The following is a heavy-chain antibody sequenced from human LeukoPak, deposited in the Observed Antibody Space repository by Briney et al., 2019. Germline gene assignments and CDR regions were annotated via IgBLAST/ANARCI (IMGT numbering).Heavy chain of an antibody. CDR3: ARGSPSMPGVDP. Sequence: ASVKVSCKASGGTFSSYAISWVRQAPGQGLEWMGWISAYNGNTNYAQKLQGRVTMTTDTPTSTAYMELRSLRSDDTAVYYCARGSPSMPGVDPWGQGTLVTVSS. J-gene: IGHJ5*02. V-gene: IGHV1-18*01. D-gene: IGHD2-2*01. CDR2: ISAYNGNT. CDR1: GGTFSSYA.